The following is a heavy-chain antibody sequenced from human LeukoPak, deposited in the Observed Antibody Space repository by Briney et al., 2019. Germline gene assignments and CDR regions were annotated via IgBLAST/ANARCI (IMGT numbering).Heavy chain of an antibody. Sequence: PGGSLRLSCAASGFTFSSYAMHWVRQAPGKGVEWVAVISYDGSNKYYADSVKGRFTISRDNSKNTLYLQMNSRRAEDTAVYYCANQPDTDAFDIWGQGTMVTVSS. CDR3: ANQPDTDAFDI. J-gene: IGHJ3*02. V-gene: IGHV3-30-3*01. CDR2: ISYDGSNK. CDR1: GFTFSSYA. D-gene: IGHD3-9*01.